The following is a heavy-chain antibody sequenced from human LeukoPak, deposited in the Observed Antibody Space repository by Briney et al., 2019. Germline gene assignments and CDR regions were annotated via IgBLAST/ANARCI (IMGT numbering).Heavy chain of an antibody. CDR2: INHSGST. CDR3: ARPLYYYGSGSYIH. Sequence: SETLSLTCAVYGGSFSGYYWSWIRQPPGKGLEWIGEINHSGSTNYNPFLKSRVTISVDTSKNQFSLKLSSVTAADTAVYYCARPLYYYGSGSYIHWGQGTLVTVSS. D-gene: IGHD3-10*01. CDR1: GGSFSGYY. J-gene: IGHJ4*02. V-gene: IGHV4-34*01.